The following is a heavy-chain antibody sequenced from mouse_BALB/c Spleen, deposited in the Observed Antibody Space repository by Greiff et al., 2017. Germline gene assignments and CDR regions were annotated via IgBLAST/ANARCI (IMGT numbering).Heavy chain of an antibody. CDR2: IRLKSDNYAT. V-gene: IGHV6-6*02. CDR3: RIQTVYYYGYYYAMDY. D-gene: IGHD1-1*01. CDR1: GFTFSSYW. J-gene: IGHJ4*01. Sequence: DVKLVESGGGLVQPGGSMKLSCVASGFTFSSYWMSWVRQSPEKGLEWVAEIRLKSDNYATHYAESVKGKFTISRDDSKSRLYLQMNSLRAEDTGIYYCRIQTVYYYGYYYAMDYWGQGTSVTVSS.